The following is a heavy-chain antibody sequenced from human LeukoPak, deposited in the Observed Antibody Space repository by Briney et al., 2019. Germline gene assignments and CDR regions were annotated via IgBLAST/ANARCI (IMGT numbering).Heavy chain of an antibody. Sequence: GGSLRLSCAASGFTFSSYGMHWVRQAPGKGLEWVAVIWYDGSNKYYADSVKGRFTISRDNSKNTLYLQMNSLRAEDTAVYYCARDHLYCTNGVCYNRFDPWGQGTLVTVSS. V-gene: IGHV3-33*01. J-gene: IGHJ5*02. CDR2: IWYDGSNK. D-gene: IGHD2-8*01. CDR1: GFTFSSYG. CDR3: ARDHLYCTNGVCYNRFDP.